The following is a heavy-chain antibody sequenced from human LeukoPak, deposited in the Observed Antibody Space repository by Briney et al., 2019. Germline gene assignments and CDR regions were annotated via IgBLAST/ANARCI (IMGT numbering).Heavy chain of an antibody. Sequence: GGSLRLSCAASGFTFSDYHMSWIRQAPGKGLGWISYITSSGSSIYYADSVKGRFTISRDNAKNSLYLQMNSLRAEDTAVYYCARETDNTWAYAFDIWGQGTMVTVSS. CDR2: ITSSGSSI. D-gene: IGHD1-14*01. CDR1: GFTFSDYH. J-gene: IGHJ3*02. CDR3: ARETDNTWAYAFDI. V-gene: IGHV3-11*04.